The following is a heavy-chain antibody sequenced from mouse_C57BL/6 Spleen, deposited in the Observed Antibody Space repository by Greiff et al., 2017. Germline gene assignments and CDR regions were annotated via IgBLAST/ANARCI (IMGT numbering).Heavy chain of an antibody. CDR2: INPNNGGT. CDR1: GYTFTDYY. CDR3: ARGDPYYCDY. Sequence: VQLQQSGPELVKPGASVKISCKASGYTFTDYYMNWVKQSHGKSLEWIGDINPNNGGTSYNQKFKGKATLTVDKSSSTAYMELRSLTSEDSAVYYCARGDPYYCDYWGQGTTLTVSS. J-gene: IGHJ2*01. V-gene: IGHV1-26*01. D-gene: IGHD3-3*01.